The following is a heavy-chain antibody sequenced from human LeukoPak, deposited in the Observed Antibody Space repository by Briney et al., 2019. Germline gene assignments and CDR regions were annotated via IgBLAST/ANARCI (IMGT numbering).Heavy chain of an antibody. CDR1: GFTSSSYW. CDR2: IKQDGSEK. Sequence: GGSLRLSCAASGFTSSSYWMSWVRQAPGKGLEWVANIKQDGSEKYYVDSVKGRFTISRDNAKNSLYLQMNSLRAEDTAVYYCARRCSSTSCYNGGSNWFDPWGQGTLVTVSS. J-gene: IGHJ5*02. V-gene: IGHV3-7*01. CDR3: ARRCSSTSCYNGGSNWFDP. D-gene: IGHD2-2*02.